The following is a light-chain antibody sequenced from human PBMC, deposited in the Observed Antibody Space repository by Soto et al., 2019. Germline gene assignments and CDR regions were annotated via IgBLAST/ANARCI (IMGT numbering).Light chain of an antibody. J-gene: IGKJ5*01. V-gene: IGKV3-20*01. CDR1: ETVATN. Sequence: VMTQSPATLSVSPGERATLSCWASETVATNLAWYQQKPGQAPRLLIYGASSRATGIPDRFSGSGSGTDFTLTISRLEPEDFAVYYCQQHGTSPITFGQGTRLEIK. CDR3: QQHGTSPIT. CDR2: GAS.